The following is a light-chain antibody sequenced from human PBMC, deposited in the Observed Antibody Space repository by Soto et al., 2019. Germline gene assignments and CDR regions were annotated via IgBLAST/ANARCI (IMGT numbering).Light chain of an antibody. V-gene: IGKV3-20*01. CDR3: QQYGTSPPWT. J-gene: IGKJ1*01. CDR1: QSVSSNY. Sequence: EIVLTQSPGTLSLSPGERATLSCRASQSVSSNYFAWYQQKPGQAPRLLMSDASTRATGIPDRFSGSGSGTDLILTISRLEPEDFAVYYCQQYGTSPPWTFGQGTKVEIK. CDR2: DAS.